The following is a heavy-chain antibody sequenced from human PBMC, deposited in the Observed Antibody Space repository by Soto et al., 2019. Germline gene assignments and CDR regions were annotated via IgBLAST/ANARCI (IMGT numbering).Heavy chain of an antibody. CDR1: GFTLNNYG. CDR3: AKRNQILGFSGDALDL. V-gene: IGHV3-30*18. CDR2: ISYEGSIK. Sequence: GGSLRLSCAASGFTLNNYGIHWVRQPPGKGLEWVALISYEGSIKYYAESVKGRFTISRDNSRGTLYLQMNSLVAEDTAVYYCAKRNQILGFSGDALDLWGQGTRVTVSS. J-gene: IGHJ3*01. D-gene: IGHD3-3*01.